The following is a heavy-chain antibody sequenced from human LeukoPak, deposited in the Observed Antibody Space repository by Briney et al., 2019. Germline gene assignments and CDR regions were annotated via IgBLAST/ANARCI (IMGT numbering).Heavy chain of an antibody. CDR1: GFTFSSYS. CDR3: ARDGYPGTTNDYFDY. CDR2: ISSSSSYI. Sequence: GGSLRLSCAASGFTFSSYSMNWVRQASGKGLEWVSSISSSSSYIYYADSVKGRFTISRDNAKNSLYLQMNSLRAEDTAVYYCARDGYPGTTNDYFDYWGQGTLVTVSS. D-gene: IGHD1-1*01. V-gene: IGHV3-21*01. J-gene: IGHJ4*02.